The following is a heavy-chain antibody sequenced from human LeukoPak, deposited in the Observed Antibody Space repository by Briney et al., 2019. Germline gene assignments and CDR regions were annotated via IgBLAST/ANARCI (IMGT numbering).Heavy chain of an antibody. J-gene: IGHJ3*02. Sequence: PGGSLRLSCAASKFTFSSHGMSWVRQAPGEGLEWVSCISGSGGVTYYADSVKGRFTISRDNSKNTLYLQLNSLRAEDTAVYYCAKDLARDLGNSYGFSIGAFDIWGQGTLVTVSS. CDR2: ISGSGGVT. D-gene: IGHD5-18*01. V-gene: IGHV3-23*01. CDR3: AKDLARDLGNSYGFSIGAFDI. CDR1: KFTFSSHG.